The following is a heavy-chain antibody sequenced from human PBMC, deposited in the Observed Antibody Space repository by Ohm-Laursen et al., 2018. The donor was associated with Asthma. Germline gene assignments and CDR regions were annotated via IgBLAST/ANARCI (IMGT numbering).Heavy chain of an antibody. CDR1: GGSISSGGYY. Sequence: TLSLTCAVSGGSISSGGYYWSWIRQHPGKGLEWIGYIYYSGSTYYNPSLKSRVTISVDPSKNQFSLKLSSVTAADTAVYYCAREVDVDTAMVTVSYFDYWGQGTLVTVSS. V-gene: IGHV4-31*11. CDR3: AREVDVDTAMVTVSYFDY. CDR2: IYYSGST. J-gene: IGHJ4*02. D-gene: IGHD5-18*01.